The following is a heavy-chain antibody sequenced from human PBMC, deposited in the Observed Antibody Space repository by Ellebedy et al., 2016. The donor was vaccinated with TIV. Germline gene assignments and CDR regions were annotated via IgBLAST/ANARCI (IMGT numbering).Heavy chain of an antibody. J-gene: IGHJ4*02. CDR2: IRSTGSDK. Sequence: GESLKISCVASGFTFSNYNMNWVRQSPGKGLEWVSSIRSTGSDKYYAESVKGRFTISRDNAQNTLFLQMNSLRVEDTAVYYCARDLGEKTSTVFDYWGQGTLVTVSS. CDR3: ARDLGEKTSTVFDY. CDR1: GFTFSNYN. D-gene: IGHD3-16*01. V-gene: IGHV3-21*06.